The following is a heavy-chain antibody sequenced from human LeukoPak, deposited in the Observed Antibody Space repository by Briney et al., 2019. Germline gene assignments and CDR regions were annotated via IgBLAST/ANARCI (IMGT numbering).Heavy chain of an antibody. V-gene: IGHV3-21*01. CDR2: ISSSSSYI. CDR1: GFTFSSYS. CDR3: ARDRDYDYVWGSYRLERDY. D-gene: IGHD3-16*02. J-gene: IGHJ4*02. Sequence: GGSLRLSCAASGFTFSSYSMNWVRQAPGKGREWVSSISSSSSYIYYADSVKGRFTICRDNAKNSLYLQMNSLRAEDTAVCYCARDRDYDYVWGSYRLERDYWGQGTLVTVSS.